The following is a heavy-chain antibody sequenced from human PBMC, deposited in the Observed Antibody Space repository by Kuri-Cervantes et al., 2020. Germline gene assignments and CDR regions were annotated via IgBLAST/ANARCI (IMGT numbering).Heavy chain of an antibody. Sequence: SGPTLVKPTQTLTLTCTFSGFSLSTSGVGVGWIRQPPGKALEWLALIYWEDDKRYSPSLKSRLTITKDTSKNQVVLTMTNMDPVDTATYYCAHSADYYGSGSYSGNWFDPWGQGTLVTVSS. CDR2: IYWEDDK. D-gene: IGHD3-10*01. J-gene: IGHJ5*02. V-gene: IGHV2-5*02. CDR3: AHSADYYGSGSYSGNWFDP. CDR1: GFSLSTSGVG.